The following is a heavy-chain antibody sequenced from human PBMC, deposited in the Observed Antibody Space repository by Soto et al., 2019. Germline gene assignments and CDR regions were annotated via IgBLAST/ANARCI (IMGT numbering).Heavy chain of an antibody. CDR1: GYTFTSYG. CDR3: ARGSDDYGKSRSTYSGY. CDR2: ISAYNGNT. J-gene: IGHJ4*02. D-gene: IGHD4-17*01. V-gene: IGHV1-18*01. Sequence: EASVKVSCKASGYTFTSYGISWVRQAPGQGLEWMGWISAYNGNTNYAQKLQGRVTMTTDTSTSTAYMELRSLRSDDTAVYYCARGSDDYGKSRSTYSGYWGQGTLVTVSS.